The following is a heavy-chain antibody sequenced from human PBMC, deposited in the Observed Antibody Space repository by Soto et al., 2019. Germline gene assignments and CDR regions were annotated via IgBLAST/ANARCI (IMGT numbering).Heavy chain of an antibody. Sequence: PGESLKISCKGSGYSFTSYWIGWVRQMPGKGLEWMAIMYPDDSDIRYSPSFGAHVTISADKSTSTAFLQWSSLKASDTAMYYCATAYVYDFENSNYYRDAFDIWGQGTLVTVSS. J-gene: IGHJ3*02. CDR2: MYPDDSDI. V-gene: IGHV5-51*01. CDR3: ATAYVYDFENSNYYRDAFDI. CDR1: GYSFTSYW. D-gene: IGHD3-22*01.